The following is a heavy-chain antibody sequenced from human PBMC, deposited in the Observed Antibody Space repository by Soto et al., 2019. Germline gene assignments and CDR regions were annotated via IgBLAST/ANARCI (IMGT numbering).Heavy chain of an antibody. D-gene: IGHD2-2*01. CDR2: IYYNGNP. CDR1: GDSINRGGYY. Sequence: QVQLQESGPGLAKPSQTLSLICTVSGDSINRGGYYWSWVRQHPGKGPEWIGHIYYNGNPYYNPSLKSRVTIPIDTSSNQFSLQLTSLTVADTAVYYCAREAPVASDAFDVWGQGTTVTISA. V-gene: IGHV4-31*03. CDR3: AREAPVASDAFDV. J-gene: IGHJ3*01.